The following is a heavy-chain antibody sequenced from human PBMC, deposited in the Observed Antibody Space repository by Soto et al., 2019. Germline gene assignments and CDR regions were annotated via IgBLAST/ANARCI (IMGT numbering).Heavy chain of an antibody. CDR2: ISWNGVTI. Sequence: VQLVESGGGLVQPGRSLRLSCAASGFTFDDYVMHWVRQVPGKGLEWVSAISWNGVTIAHADSVRGRFTISRDNAKNSLYLQMNSVRAEDTALYYCAKDRKGSSGWYDLDYWGQGTLVSVSS. V-gene: IGHV3-9*01. CDR1: GFTFDDYV. J-gene: IGHJ4*02. D-gene: IGHD6-19*01. CDR3: AKDRKGSSGWYDLDY.